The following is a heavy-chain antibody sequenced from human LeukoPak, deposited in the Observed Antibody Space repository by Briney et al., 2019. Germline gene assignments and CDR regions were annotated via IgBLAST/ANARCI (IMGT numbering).Heavy chain of an antibody. Sequence: SETLSLTCAVYGGSFSGYYWSWIRQPPGKGLEWIGEINHSGSTNYNPSLKSRVTISVDTSKNQFSLKLSSVTAADTAVYYCARGRGYSYGYFVYWGQRTLVTVSS. CDR2: INHSGST. V-gene: IGHV4-34*01. CDR1: GGSFSGYY. D-gene: IGHD5-18*01. J-gene: IGHJ4*02. CDR3: ARGRGYSYGYFVY.